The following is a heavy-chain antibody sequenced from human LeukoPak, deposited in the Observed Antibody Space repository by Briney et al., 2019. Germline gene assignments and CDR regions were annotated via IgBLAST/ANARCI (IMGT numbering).Heavy chain of an antibody. Sequence: GGSLRLSCAASGFTFSSYAMSWVRQAPGKGLEWVSAISGSGGSTYYADSVKGRFTIFRDNSKNTLYLQMNSLRAEDTAVYYCAKAHGRYSSGWYSFFRRWGQGTLVTVSS. D-gene: IGHD6-19*01. CDR2: ISGSGGST. J-gene: IGHJ4*02. V-gene: IGHV3-23*01. CDR1: GFTFSSYA. CDR3: AKAHGRYSSGWYSFFRR.